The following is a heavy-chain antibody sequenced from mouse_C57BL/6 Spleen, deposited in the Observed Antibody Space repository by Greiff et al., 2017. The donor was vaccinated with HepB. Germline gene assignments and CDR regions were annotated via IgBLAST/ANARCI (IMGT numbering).Heavy chain of an antibody. CDR1: GFTFSDYY. Sequence: EVKLVESEGGLVQPGSSMKLSCTASGFTFSDYYMAWVRQVPEKGLEWVANINYDGSSTYYLDSLKSRFIISRDNAKNILYLQMSSLKSEDTATYYCAREDYGYVAYWGQGTLVTVSA. J-gene: IGHJ3*01. CDR3: AREDYGYVAY. V-gene: IGHV5-16*01. D-gene: IGHD2-2*01. CDR2: INYDGSST.